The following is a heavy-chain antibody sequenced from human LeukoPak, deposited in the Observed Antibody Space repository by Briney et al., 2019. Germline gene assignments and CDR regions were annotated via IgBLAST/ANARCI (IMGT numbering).Heavy chain of an antibody. CDR2: INAGNGNT. CDR3: ARRSSGWYYFDY. V-gene: IGHV1-3*01. D-gene: IGHD6-19*01. Sequence: ASVKVSCKASGYTFTSYAMHWVRQAPGHRLEWMGWINAGNGNTKYSQKFQGRVTITRDTSASTAYMELSSLRSEDTAVYYCARRSSGWYYFDYWGQGTLVTVSS. CDR1: GYTFTSYA. J-gene: IGHJ4*02.